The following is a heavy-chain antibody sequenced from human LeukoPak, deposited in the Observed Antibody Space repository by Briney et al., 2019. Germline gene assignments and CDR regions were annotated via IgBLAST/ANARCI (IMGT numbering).Heavy chain of an antibody. D-gene: IGHD3-9*01. J-gene: IGHJ4*02. CDR1: GFTFSNYW. CDR3: ARVEAGYDILTGYYYFDY. V-gene: IGHV3-7*01. Sequence: PGGSLRLSCAASGFTFSNYWMSWVRRAPGEGLEWVANIKQDGSEKYYVDSVKGRFTISRDNAENSLYLQMNSLRAEDTAVYYCARVEAGYDILTGYYYFDYWGQGTLVTVSS. CDR2: IKQDGSEK.